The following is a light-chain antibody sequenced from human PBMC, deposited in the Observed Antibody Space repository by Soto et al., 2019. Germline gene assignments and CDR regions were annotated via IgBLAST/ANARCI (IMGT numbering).Light chain of an antibody. J-gene: IGLJ1*01. CDR3: CSYAGTAAYV. CDR1: GTDVGAYTL. Sequence: QSALTQPASVSGSPRQSITISCAGTGTDVGAYTLVSWYHQHPGKAPKLILCEVNTRPSGISNRFSGSKSGDTASLTISCLQAEDEADYVCCSYAGTAAYVFGTGTKVTVL. CDR2: EVN. V-gene: IGLV2-23*02.